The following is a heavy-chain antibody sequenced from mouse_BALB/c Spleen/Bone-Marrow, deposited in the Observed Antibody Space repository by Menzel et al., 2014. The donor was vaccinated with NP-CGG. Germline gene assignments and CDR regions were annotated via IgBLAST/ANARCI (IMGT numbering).Heavy chain of an antibody. CDR1: GFSLTNYG. V-gene: IGHV2-6-1*01. CDR3: DRHRYYAIDY. CDR2: IWSDGST. Sequence: VKLVESGPGLVAPSQSLSITCTISGFSLTNYGVHWVRQPPGKGLEWLVVIWSDGSTTYNSALKSRMSISKDNSKSQVFLKMNSLQTDDTPEYYCDRHRYYAIDYWGQGTPVTVST. J-gene: IGHJ4*01.